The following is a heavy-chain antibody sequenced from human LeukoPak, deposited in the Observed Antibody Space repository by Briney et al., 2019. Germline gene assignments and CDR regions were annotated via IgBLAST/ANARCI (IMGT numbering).Heavy chain of an antibody. CDR1: GFTVTSKY. V-gene: IGHV3-53*01. J-gene: IGHJ4*02. CDR2: IYSGDNT. CDR3: ASGSDSGSIYGN. D-gene: IGHD3-10*01. Sequence: AESRRLAWLAYGFTVTSKYMSWVRQAHGKGLEWVSLIYSGDNTKYADSVKGRFTSSRDNSKNTLYLQMNSLRAEDTAVYDCASGSDSGSIYGNWGQGTLVTVSA.